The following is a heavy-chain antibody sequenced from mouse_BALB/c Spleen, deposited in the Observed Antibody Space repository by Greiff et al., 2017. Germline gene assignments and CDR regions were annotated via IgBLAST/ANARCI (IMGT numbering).Heavy chain of an antibody. D-gene: IGHD2-1*01. CDR2: INPNNGGT. Sequence: EVQLQQSGPELVKPGASVKIPCKASGYTFTDYNMDWVKQSHGKSLEWIGDINPNNGGTIYNQKFKGKATLTVDKSSSTAYMELRSLTSEDTAVYYCARWDGNYNYYAMDYWGQGTSVTVSS. CDR3: ARWDGNYNYYAMDY. J-gene: IGHJ4*01. CDR1: GYTFTDYN. V-gene: IGHV1-18*01.